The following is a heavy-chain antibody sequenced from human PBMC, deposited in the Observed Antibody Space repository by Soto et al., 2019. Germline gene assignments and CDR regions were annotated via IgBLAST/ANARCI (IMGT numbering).Heavy chain of an antibody. D-gene: IGHD6-13*01. J-gene: IGHJ4*02. V-gene: IGHV3-48*02. CDR2: ISGGGSVK. CDR3: ARVLRWAFDY. Sequence: EVQLVEPGGGLVQPGGSLRLSCAASGFSFSSYTMNWVRQAPGKGLEWISYISGGGSVKSYADSVKGRFSISSDNAENLLYLQMHSLRDEDTAVYYCARVLRWAFDYWGQGTLVSVSS. CDR1: GFSFSSYT.